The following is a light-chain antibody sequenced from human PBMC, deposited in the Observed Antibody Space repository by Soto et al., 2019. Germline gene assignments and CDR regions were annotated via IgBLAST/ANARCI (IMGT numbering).Light chain of an antibody. CDR2: EVS. V-gene: IGLV2-8*01. CDR3: SSYAGSNNPL. Sequence: QSALTQPPSASGSPGQSVTISCTGTSSDVGGYNYVSWYQQHPGKAPKVMIYEVSKRPSGVPDRFSGSKSGNTASLTVSGLQAEDEADYYRSSYAGSNNPLFGGGTKLTVL. CDR1: SSDVGGYNY. J-gene: IGLJ2*01.